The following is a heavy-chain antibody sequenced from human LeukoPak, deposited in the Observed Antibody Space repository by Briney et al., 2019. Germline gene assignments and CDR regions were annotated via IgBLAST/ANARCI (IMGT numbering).Heavy chain of an antibody. V-gene: IGHV3-30*18. CDR2: ISYDGSNK. J-gene: IGHJ4*02. CDR1: GFTFISYG. CDR3: AKPGGTMIVVHYFDY. D-gene: IGHD3-22*01. Sequence: GRSLRLSCAASGFTFISYGMHWVRQAPGKGLEWVAVISYDGSNKYYADSVKGRFTISRDNSKNTLYLQMNSLRAEDTAVYYCAKPGGTMIVVHYFDYWGQGTLVTVSS.